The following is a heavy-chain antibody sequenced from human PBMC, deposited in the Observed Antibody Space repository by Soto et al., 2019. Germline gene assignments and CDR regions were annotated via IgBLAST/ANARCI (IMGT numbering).Heavy chain of an antibody. V-gene: IGHV1-46*01. D-gene: IGHD6-19*01. CDR1: GYTFTSYY. CDR3: ATDTEFYSSGYDY. CDR2: INPSGGST. J-gene: IGHJ4*01. Sequence: ASVKVSCKASGYTFTSYYVHWVRQAPGQGLEWMGVINPSGGSTSYAQKFQGRVTMTRDTSTSTVYMELSSLRSEDTAVYYCATDTEFYSSGYDYWGNGPLGPSPQ.